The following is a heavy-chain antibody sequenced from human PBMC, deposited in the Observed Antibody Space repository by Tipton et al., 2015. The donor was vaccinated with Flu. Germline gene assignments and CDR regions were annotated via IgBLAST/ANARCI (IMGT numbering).Heavy chain of an antibody. CDR3: ARDPGYGGDGAFFDY. J-gene: IGHJ4*02. Sequence: SLRLSCAASGFTFSMYWMSWVRQAPGKGLEWVANINQNGITQYYVDSVKGRFTISRDNAKNSLFLQMNSLRAEDTAVYYCARDPGYGGDGAFFDYWGQGNLVTVSS. V-gene: IGHV3-7*01. D-gene: IGHD4-23*01. CDR1: GFTFSMYW. CDR2: INQNGITQ.